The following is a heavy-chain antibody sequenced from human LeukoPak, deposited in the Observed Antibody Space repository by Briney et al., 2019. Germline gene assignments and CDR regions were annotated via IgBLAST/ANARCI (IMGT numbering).Heavy chain of an antibody. V-gene: IGHV4-59*01. J-gene: IGHJ3*02. Sequence: SETLSLTCTASGGSISSYYWSWFRQPPGKGLEWIGYMYYSGSTNYNPSLKSRVTISVDTSKNQFSLKVSSVTAADTAVYYCARSYDFWSASRGAFDIWGQGTMVTVSS. CDR2: MYYSGST. CDR3: ARSYDFWSASRGAFDI. CDR1: GGSISSYY. D-gene: IGHD3-3*01.